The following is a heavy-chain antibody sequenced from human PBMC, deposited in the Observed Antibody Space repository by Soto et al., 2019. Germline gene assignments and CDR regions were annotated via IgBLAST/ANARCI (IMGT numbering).Heavy chain of an antibody. D-gene: IGHD6-13*01. CDR3: ARSNIAAAGVDP. CDR2: IYYSGST. Sequence: SETLSLTCTVSGGSISSSSYYWGWIRQPPGKGLEWIGSIYYSGSTYYNPSLKSRVTISVDTSKNQFSLKLSSVTAADTAVYYCARSNIAAAGVDPWGQGTLVTVSS. J-gene: IGHJ5*02. CDR1: GGSISSSSYY. V-gene: IGHV4-39*01.